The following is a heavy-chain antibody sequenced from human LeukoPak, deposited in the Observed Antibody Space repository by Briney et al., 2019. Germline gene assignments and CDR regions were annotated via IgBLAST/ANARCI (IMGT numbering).Heavy chain of an antibody. Sequence: GGSLRLSCAASGLTFSSYWMHWVRQAPGKGLVWVSRINSDGSSTTYADSVKGRFTISRDNAKNSLYLQMNSLRAEDTAVYYCARDHESGSYDYWGQGTLVTVSS. CDR3: ARDHESGSYDY. CDR1: GLTFSSYW. CDR2: INSDGSST. V-gene: IGHV3-74*03. J-gene: IGHJ4*02. D-gene: IGHD1-26*01.